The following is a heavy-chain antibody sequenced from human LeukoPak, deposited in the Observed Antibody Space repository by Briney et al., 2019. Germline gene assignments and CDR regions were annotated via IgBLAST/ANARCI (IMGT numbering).Heavy chain of an antibody. CDR3: ALSRDYGSGSYNY. J-gene: IGHJ4*02. CDR1: GFTFSSYW. D-gene: IGHD3-10*01. V-gene: IGHV3-74*01. CDR2: INSDGSST. Sequence: GGSLRLSCAASGFTFSSYWMHWVRQAPGKGLVWVSLINSDGSSTRYADSVKGRFTISRDNAKNTLSLQMNSLRAEDTAVYYCALSRDYGSGSYNYWGQGTLVTVSS.